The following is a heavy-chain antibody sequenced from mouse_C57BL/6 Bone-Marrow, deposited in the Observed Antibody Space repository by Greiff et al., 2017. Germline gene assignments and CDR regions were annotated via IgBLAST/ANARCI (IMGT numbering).Heavy chain of an antibody. V-gene: IGHV9-3-1*01. CDR3: ARSKGNYWFTY. CDR2: INTYTGEP. CDR1: GYSFTDYG. D-gene: IGHD2-1*01. J-gene: IGHJ3*01. Sequence: QIQLVQSGPELKKPGETVKISCKASGYSFTDYGMNWVKQAPGTGLKWMGWINTYTGEPTYADDFKGRFAFSLETSASTAYLQINNLKNEDTATYFCARSKGNYWFTYWGQGTLVTVSA.